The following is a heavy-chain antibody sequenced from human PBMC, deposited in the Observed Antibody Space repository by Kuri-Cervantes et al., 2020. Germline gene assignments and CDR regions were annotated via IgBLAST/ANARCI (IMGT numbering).Heavy chain of an antibody. CDR1: GGSISSYY. V-gene: IGHV4-59*13. D-gene: IGHD4-17*01. Sequence: ESLKISCTVSGGSISSYYWSWIRQPPGKGLEWIGYIYYSGSTNYNPSLKSRVTISVDTSKNQFSLKLSSVTAADTAVYYCARMTTVTRDGYYYYGMDVWGQGTTVTVSS. J-gene: IGHJ6*02. CDR3: ARMTTVTRDGYYYYGMDV. CDR2: IYYSGST.